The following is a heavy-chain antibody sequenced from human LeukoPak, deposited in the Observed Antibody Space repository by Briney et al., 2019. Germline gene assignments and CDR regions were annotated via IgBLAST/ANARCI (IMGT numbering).Heavy chain of an antibody. Sequence: PSETLSLTCTVSGGSISSYYWSWIRQPPGKGLEWIGSIYYSGSTYYNPSLKSRVTISVDTSKNQFSLKLSSVTAADTAVYYCARRRYSSSSQDFQHWGQGTLVTVSS. D-gene: IGHD6-6*01. V-gene: IGHV4-59*05. CDR1: GGSISSYY. CDR3: ARRRYSSSSQDFQH. CDR2: IYYSGST. J-gene: IGHJ1*01.